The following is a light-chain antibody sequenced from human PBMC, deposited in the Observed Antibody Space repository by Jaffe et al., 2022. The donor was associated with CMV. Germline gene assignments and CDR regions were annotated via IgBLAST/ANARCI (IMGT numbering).Light chain of an antibody. CDR1: QSISSY. CDR2: DAS. V-gene: IGKV3-11*01. Sequence: EIVLTQSPATLSLSPGERATLSCRASQSISSYLAWYQHKPGQAPRLLIYDASNRATGIPARFSGSGSGTDFTLTITSLEPEDFAVYYCQQRGNWPRLIFGGGTKVEIK. J-gene: IGKJ4*01. CDR3: QQRGNWPRLI.